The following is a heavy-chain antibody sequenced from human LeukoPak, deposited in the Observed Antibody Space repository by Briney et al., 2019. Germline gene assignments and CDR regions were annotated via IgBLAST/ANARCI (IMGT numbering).Heavy chain of an antibody. CDR2: IIPIFGTA. J-gene: IGHJ5*02. CDR3: AEDRHSSPQRGDWFDP. CDR1: GGTFSSYA. V-gene: IGHV1-69*13. D-gene: IGHD6-13*01. Sequence: SVKVSCKASGGTFSSYAISWVRQAPGQGLEWMGGIIPIFGTANYAQKFQGRVTITADESTSTAYMELSSLRSEGTAVYYCAEDRHSSPQRGDWFDPWGQGTLVTVSS.